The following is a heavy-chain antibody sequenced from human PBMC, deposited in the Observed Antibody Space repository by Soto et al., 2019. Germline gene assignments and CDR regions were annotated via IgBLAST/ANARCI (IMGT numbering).Heavy chain of an antibody. CDR3: VKSVDGRQQLVDY. V-gene: IGHV3-64D*06. D-gene: IGHD6-13*01. Sequence: GGSLRLSCSASGFTFSSYAMHWVRQAPGKGLEYVSAISSNGGSTYYADSVKGRFTISRDNSKNTLYLQMSSLRAEDTAVYYCVKSVDGRQQLVDYWGQGTLVTVSS. CDR2: ISSNGGST. J-gene: IGHJ4*02. CDR1: GFTFSSYA.